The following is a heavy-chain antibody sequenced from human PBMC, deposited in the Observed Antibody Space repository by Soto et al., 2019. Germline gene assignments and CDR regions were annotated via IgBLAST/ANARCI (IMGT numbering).Heavy chain of an antibody. Sequence: QVQLAQSGADVKKPTSSVRVSCKASGGPLSKYGIGWVRQAPGQRLEYLGGITPIVGTTTYVQKFQGRLTITADESANTIYMELSRLIPEDTAIYYCSLLEFTDDAVRDFWGHGTLVSVSS. J-gene: IGHJ4*01. D-gene: IGHD2-15*01. V-gene: IGHV1-69*01. CDR3: SLLEFTDDAVRDF. CDR2: ITPIVGTT. CDR1: GGPLSKYG.